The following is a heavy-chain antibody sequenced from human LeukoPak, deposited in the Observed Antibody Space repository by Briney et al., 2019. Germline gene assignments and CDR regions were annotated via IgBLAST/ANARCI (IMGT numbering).Heavy chain of an antibody. CDR3: ARGSTAAGTDY. CDR1: GGSFSGYY. CDR2: INHSGST. D-gene: IGHD6-13*01. V-gene: IGHV4-34*01. Sequence: PSETLSLTCAVYGGSFSGYYWSWIRQPPGKGLEWIGEINHSGSTNYNPSLKSRVTISVDTSKNQFSLKLSSVTAADTAVYYCARGSTAAGTDYWGQGTTVTVSS. J-gene: IGHJ6*02.